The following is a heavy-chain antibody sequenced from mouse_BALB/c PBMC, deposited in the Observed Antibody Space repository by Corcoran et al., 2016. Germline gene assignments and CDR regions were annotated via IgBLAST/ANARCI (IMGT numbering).Heavy chain of an antibody. CDR1: GYTFTNYG. J-gene: IGHJ2*01. Sequence: QIQLVQSGPELKKPGETVKISCKASGYTFTNYGMNWGKQAPGKGLKWMGWINTYTGEPTYADDFKGRFAFSLETSASTAYLQINNLKNEDTATYFCANGNYVDYWGQGTTLTVSS. CDR3: ANGNYVDY. CDR2: INTYTGEP. D-gene: IGHD2-1*01. V-gene: IGHV9-3-1*01.